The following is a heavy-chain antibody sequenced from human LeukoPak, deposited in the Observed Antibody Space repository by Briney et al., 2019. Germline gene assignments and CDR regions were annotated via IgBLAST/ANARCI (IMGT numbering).Heavy chain of an antibody. Sequence: SETLSLTCSVSSGSVSSGSYHWSWIRQPPGKGLEWIGHMYSSGSTNYNPSLKSRVTISIDTSKNQFSLKLTSVTAADTAVYYCAWRPYGGFDYWGQGALVTVSS. D-gene: IGHD4-23*01. CDR3: AWRPYGGFDY. CDR1: SGSVSSGSYH. CDR2: MYSSGST. J-gene: IGHJ4*02. V-gene: IGHV4-61*01.